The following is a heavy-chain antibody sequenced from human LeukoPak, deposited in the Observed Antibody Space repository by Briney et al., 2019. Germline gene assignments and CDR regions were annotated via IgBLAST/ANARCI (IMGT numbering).Heavy chain of an antibody. CDR1: GGSITSYS. Sequence: SETLSLTCIVSGGSITSYSWGWIRQPAGKGLEWIGRLSLTGSTTYSPSLKSRVTMSVDTSKNQLSLKLNSVTAADTAVYYCARAVGDNRAFDIWGQGTVVTVSS. D-gene: IGHD2-21*01. J-gene: IGHJ3*02. CDR3: ARAVGDNRAFDI. V-gene: IGHV4-4*07. CDR2: LSLTGST.